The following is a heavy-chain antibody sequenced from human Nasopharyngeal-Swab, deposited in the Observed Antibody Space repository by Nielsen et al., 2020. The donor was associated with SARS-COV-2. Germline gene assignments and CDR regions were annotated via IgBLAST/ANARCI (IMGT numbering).Heavy chain of an antibody. CDR2: ISGSGGSI. Sequence: WIRQPPGKGLEWVSAISGSGGSIYYADSVKGRFTISRDNSKNTLYLQMNSLRAEDTAVYYCAKNPPFSDYFDYWGQGTLVTVSS. J-gene: IGHJ4*02. CDR3: AKNPPFSDYFDY. V-gene: IGHV3-23*01.